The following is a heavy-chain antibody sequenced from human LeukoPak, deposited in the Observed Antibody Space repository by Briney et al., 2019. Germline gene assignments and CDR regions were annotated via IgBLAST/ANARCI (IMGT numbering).Heavy chain of an antibody. Sequence: ASVKVSCKASGYTFTGYYMHWVRQAPGQGLEWMGWINPNSGGTNYAQKFQGRVTMTRDTSISTAYMELSRLRSDDTAVYYCARLLCGGDCYSPPGLDYWGQGTLVTVSS. CDR2: INPNSGGT. J-gene: IGHJ4*02. CDR1: GYTFTGYY. D-gene: IGHD2-21*02. V-gene: IGHV1-2*02. CDR3: ARLLCGGDCYSPPGLDY.